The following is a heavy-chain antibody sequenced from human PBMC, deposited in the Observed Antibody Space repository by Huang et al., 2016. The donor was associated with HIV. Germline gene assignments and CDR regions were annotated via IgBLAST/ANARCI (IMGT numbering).Heavy chain of an antibody. CDR1: GFNFNNYD. D-gene: IGHD3-22*01. CDR2: RNPKSGNT. V-gene: IGHV1-8*03. Sequence: QVQLVQSGAEVKKPGASVKVSCKASGFNFNNYDFNWVRQGSGQGLEWMGWRNPKSGNTGYAQKFHGRVTITRNTSITTAYMELRSLRSEDTAVYYCARARGFLYDSTGYYSRYYFDSWGQGTLVTISS. J-gene: IGHJ4*02. CDR3: ARARGFLYDSTGYYSRYYFDS.